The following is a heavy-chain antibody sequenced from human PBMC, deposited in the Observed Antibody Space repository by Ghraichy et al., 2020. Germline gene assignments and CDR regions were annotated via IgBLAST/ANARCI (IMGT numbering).Heavy chain of an antibody. CDR3: AREDPDYGDYGADY. CDR1: GFTFSSYW. CDR2: IKQDGSEK. J-gene: IGHJ4*02. V-gene: IGHV3-7*01. Sequence: GGSLRLSCAASGFTFSSYWMSWVRQAPGKGLEWVANIKQDGSEKYYVDSVKGRFTISRDNAKNSLYLQMNSLRAEDTAVYYCAREDPDYGDYGADYWGQGTLVTVSS. D-gene: IGHD4-17*01.